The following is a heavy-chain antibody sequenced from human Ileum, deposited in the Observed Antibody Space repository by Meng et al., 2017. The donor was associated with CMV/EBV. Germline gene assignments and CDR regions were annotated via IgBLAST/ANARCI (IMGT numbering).Heavy chain of an antibody. CDR3: ARGESASSSAGAV. CDR1: GFTVSSNH. Sequence: GGSLRLSCAASGFTVSSNHMSWVRQAPGKGLEWVSVIYSGGSTHYADSVKGRSTISRDNSKNTLYLQMNSLRAEDTAVYYCARGESASSSAGAVWGQGTTVTVSS. J-gene: IGHJ6*02. D-gene: IGHD6-6*01. V-gene: IGHV3-53*01. CDR2: IYSGGST.